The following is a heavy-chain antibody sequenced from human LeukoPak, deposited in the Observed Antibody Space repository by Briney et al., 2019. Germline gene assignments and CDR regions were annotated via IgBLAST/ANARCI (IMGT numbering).Heavy chain of an antibody. J-gene: IGHJ6*02. D-gene: IGHD3-16*02. CDR3: AKGVLSPYYYGMDV. Sequence: PGGSLRLSCAASGFTFSSYGMYWVRQAPGKGLEWEAVISYDGSNKYYADSVKGRFTISRDNSKNTLYLQMNSMRAEDTAVYYCAKGVLSPYYYGMDVWGQGTTVTVSS. CDR2: ISYDGSNK. V-gene: IGHV3-30*18. CDR1: GFTFSSYG.